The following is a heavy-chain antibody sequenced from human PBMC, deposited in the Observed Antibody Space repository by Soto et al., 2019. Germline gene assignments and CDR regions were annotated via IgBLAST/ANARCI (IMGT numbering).Heavy chain of an antibody. CDR3: ARGTTVAREHLDY. D-gene: IGHD1-1*01. CDR1: GFTFSSYA. CDR2: ISIRRGDE. V-gene: IGHV3-30*03. J-gene: IGHJ4*02. Sequence: QVQLVESGGGVVQPGKSLRLSCAASGFTFSSYAMHWARQAPGKGLEWVTVISIRRGDEYYAESVRGRFTISRDDSKNTLYLQMDSLRVEDTAVYYGARGTTVAREHLDYGGQGTRVPVSS.